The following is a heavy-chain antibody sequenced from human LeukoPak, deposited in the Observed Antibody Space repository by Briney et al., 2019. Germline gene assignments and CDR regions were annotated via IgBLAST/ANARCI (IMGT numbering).Heavy chain of an antibody. CDR3: ARDQSGAYIFDY. V-gene: IGHV4-59*11. CDR2: IYYSGIT. D-gene: IGHD3-10*01. J-gene: IGHJ4*02. CDR1: GGSISSHY. Sequence: SETLSLTCTVSGGSISSHYWSWIRQFPGKGLEWIGSIYYSGITSYNPSLKSRVTLSVHTSKNQFSLRLSSVAAADTAVYYCARDQSGAYIFDYWGQGTLDTVSS.